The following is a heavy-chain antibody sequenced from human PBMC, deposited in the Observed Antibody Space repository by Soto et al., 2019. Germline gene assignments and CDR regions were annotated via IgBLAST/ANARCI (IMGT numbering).Heavy chain of an antibody. D-gene: IGHD1-7*01. V-gene: IGHV3-30-3*01. Sequence: QVQLVESGGGVVQPGRSLRLSCAASGFTFSSYAMHWVRQAPGKGLEWVAVISYDGSNKYYADSVKGRFTISRDNSKNTLYLQMNSLRAEDTAVYYGASSSVPYNWNYGGAFDIWGQGTMVTVSS. CDR1: GFTFSSYA. CDR3: ASSSVPYNWNYGGAFDI. CDR2: ISYDGSNK. J-gene: IGHJ3*02.